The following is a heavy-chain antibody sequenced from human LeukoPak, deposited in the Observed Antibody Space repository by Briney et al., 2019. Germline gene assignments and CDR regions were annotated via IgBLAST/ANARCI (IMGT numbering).Heavy chain of an antibody. D-gene: IGHD6-6*01. V-gene: IGHV4-39*07. CDR1: GGSISSTSYY. Sequence: SETLSLTCTVSGGSISSTSYYWGWIRQPPGKGLEWIGSIYHSGSTYYNPSLKSRVTISVDTSKNQFSLKLSSVTAADTAVYYCARVYRTTPYSSSSGFDYWGQGTLVTVSS. CDR3: ARVYRTTPYSSSSGFDY. J-gene: IGHJ4*02. CDR2: IYHSGST.